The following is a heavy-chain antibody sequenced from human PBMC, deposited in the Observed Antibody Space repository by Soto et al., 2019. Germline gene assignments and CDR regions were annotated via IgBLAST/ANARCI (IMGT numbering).Heavy chain of an antibody. Sequence: QLQLHQSGSGLVKASQTLSLTCTLSGASITYGGYSWSWIRQPPGKDLEWLGYISHLESTFYNPSFQSRLTLSIDSSKNQFSLKLASMTAADTAVYYCARGGGYDPFDYWGQGTLVTVAS. J-gene: IGHJ4*02. V-gene: IGHV4-30-2*01. CDR2: ISHLEST. CDR1: GASITYGGYS. D-gene: IGHD5-12*01. CDR3: ARGGGYDPFDY.